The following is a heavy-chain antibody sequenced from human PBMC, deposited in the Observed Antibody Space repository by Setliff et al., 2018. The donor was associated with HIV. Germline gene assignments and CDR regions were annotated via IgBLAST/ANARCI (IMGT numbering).Heavy chain of an antibody. CDR2: ITGAGSGI. CDR1: GFTLSSYS. J-gene: IGHJ4*02. D-gene: IGHD1-20*01. Sequence: ASETLRLSCAASGFTLSSYSMHWVRQTPGKGLEWVSYITGAGSGIDYADSVKGRFTISRDNAKNSLFLQMNNLTVDDTGLYFCARDPWGTYNGYLHYWGRGTLVTVSS. V-gene: IGHV3-48*04. CDR3: ARDPWGTYNGYLHY.